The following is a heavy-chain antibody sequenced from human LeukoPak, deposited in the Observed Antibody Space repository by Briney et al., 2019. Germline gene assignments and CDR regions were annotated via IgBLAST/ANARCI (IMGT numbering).Heavy chain of an antibody. CDR3: ASVAVAGYFDS. V-gene: IGHV3-21*01. J-gene: IGHJ4*02. Sequence: GGSLRLSCSASGFTFNSYAIHWVRQAPGKGLEWVSSISSGSSYIYYADSVKGRFTISRDNAKNSLYLQMNSLRAEDTAVYYCASVAVAGYFDSWGQGTLVTVSS. CDR1: GFTFNSYA. CDR2: ISSGSSYI. D-gene: IGHD6-19*01.